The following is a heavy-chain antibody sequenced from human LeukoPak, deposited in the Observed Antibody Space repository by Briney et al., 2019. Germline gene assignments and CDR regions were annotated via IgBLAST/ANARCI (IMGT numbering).Heavy chain of an antibody. J-gene: IGHJ4*02. CDR3: ARGQQWLEAFDY. Sequence: GASVKVSCKASGYTFTGYYMHWVRQAPGQGLEWMGWINPNSGGTNYAQKLQGRVTMTTDTSTSTAYMELRSLRSDDTAVYYCARGQQWLEAFDYWGLGTLVTVSS. D-gene: IGHD6-19*01. CDR1: GYTFTGYY. CDR2: INPNSGGT. V-gene: IGHV1-2*02.